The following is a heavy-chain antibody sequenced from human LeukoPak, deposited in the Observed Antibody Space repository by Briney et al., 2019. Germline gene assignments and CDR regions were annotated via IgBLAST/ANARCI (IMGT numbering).Heavy chain of an antibody. CDR1: GFSFRNYA. V-gene: IGHV3-23*01. J-gene: IGHJ4*02. CDR3: ARVSWISDADAVC. CDR2: MKGGGET. Sequence: GGSLRLSCVASGFSFRNYAMSWVRQAPARGPEWVSSMKGGGETFYSDSVKGRFTLSRDDSRNMVYLQLNSLRVEDTAIYYCARVSWISDADAVCWGQGTQVTVSS. D-gene: IGHD2-2*03.